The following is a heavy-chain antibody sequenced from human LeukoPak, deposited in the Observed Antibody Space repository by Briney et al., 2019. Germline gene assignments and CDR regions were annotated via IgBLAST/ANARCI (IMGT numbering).Heavy chain of an antibody. CDR3: AKENYYDSSGNFDY. CDR1: GFTFSSYG. V-gene: IGHV3-30*02. Sequence: GGSLRLSCAASGFTFSSYGMHWVRQAPGKGLEWVAFIRYDGSNKYYADSVKGRFTISRDNSKNTLYLQMNGLRAEDTAVYYCAKENYYDSSGNFDYWGQGTLVTVSS. CDR2: IRYDGSNK. D-gene: IGHD3-22*01. J-gene: IGHJ4*02.